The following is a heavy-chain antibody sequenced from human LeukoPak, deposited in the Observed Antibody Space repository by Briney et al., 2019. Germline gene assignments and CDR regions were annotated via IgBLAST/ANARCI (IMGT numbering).Heavy chain of an antibody. Sequence: GGSLRLSCAASGFTFSISAMNWVRQAPGKGLEWVSAISSGGGGTYYADSVKGRFTISRDNSKNTPFLQMSSLRAEDTAVYFCAKGYCSGGTCSGKYYFDYWGQGTLVTVSS. J-gene: IGHJ4*02. CDR3: AKGYCSGGTCSGKYYFDY. CDR1: GFTFSISA. V-gene: IGHV3-23*01. D-gene: IGHD2-15*01. CDR2: ISSGGGGT.